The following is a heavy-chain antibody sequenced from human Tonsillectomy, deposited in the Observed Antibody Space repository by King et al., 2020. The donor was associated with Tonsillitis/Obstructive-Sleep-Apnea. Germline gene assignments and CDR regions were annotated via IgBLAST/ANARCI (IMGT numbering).Heavy chain of an antibody. D-gene: IGHD3-10*01. CDR3: ARSTGNYYYYYMDV. J-gene: IGHJ6*03. CDR2: IYSGGST. Sequence: VQLVESGGGLVQPGGSLRLSCAASGFSVSSNYMSWVRQAPGKGLEWLSVIYSGGSTYNADSVKGRFTISRDNSKNTLSLHMNSLRAEDTAVYYCARSTGNYYYYYMDVWGKGTAVTASS. V-gene: IGHV3-66*01. CDR1: GFSVSSNY.